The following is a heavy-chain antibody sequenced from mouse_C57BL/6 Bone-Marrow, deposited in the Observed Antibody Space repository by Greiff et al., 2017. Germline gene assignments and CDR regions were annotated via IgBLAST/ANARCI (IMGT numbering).Heavy chain of an antibody. D-gene: IGHD1-1*01. CDR1: GYSFTGYF. V-gene: IGHV1-20*01. CDR2: INPYNGDT. Sequence: SGPELVKPGDSVKISCKASGYSFTGYFMNWVMQSHGKSLEWIGRINPYNGDTFYNQKFKGKATLTVDKSSSTAHMELRSLTSEDSAVYYCARIITTVVDWYFDVWGTGTTVTVSS. CDR3: ARIITTVVDWYFDV. J-gene: IGHJ1*03.